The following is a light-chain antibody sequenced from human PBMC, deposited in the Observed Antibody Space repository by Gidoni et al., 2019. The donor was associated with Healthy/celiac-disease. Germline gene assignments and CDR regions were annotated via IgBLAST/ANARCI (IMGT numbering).Light chain of an antibody. CDR3: QQRSNWPPPT. J-gene: IGKJ3*01. CDR1: RSVSSY. Sequence: EIVFTQSLATLPLSPGERATLPCMASRSVSSYLAWYLQKPGQAPGLLIYDASNRATGVTARFSGSGTGTDFTVTISGLGPEDFAVYYCQQRSNWPPPTFGPGTKVDIK. V-gene: IGKV3-11*01. CDR2: DAS.